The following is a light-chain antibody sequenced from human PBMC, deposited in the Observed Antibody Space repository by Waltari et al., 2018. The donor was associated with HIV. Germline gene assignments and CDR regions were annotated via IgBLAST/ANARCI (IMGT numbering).Light chain of an antibody. V-gene: IGLV2-23*02. CDR1: SSDIGSYNL. Sequence: QSALTQPASVSESPGQSITISCSGTSSDIGSYNLVSWYQQHPGKAPKLIIYDVNKPPSGVSNRFSGSKSGNTASLTISGLQAEDEADYYCSSDAGARGGVFGGGTKLTVL. J-gene: IGLJ2*01. CDR2: DVN. CDR3: SSDAGARGGV.